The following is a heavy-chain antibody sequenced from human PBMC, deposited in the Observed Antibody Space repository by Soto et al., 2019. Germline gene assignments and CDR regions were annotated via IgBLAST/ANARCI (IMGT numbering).Heavy chain of an antibody. CDR2: ISAYNGNT. D-gene: IGHD6-6*01. CDR1: GYTFTSYG. J-gene: IGHJ6*03. CDR3: AREGSSSELNYYYYYYMDV. V-gene: IGHV1-18*01. Sequence: ASVKASCKASGYTFTSYGISWVRQAPGQGLEWMGWISAYNGNTNYAQKLQGRVTMTTDTSTSTAYMELRSLRSDDTAVYYCAREGSSSELNYYYYYYMDVWGKGTTVTVSS.